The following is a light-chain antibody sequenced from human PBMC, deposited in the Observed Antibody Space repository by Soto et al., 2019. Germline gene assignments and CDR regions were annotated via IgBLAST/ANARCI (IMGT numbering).Light chain of an antibody. CDR2: SIS. V-gene: IGKV3-20*01. CDR1: QSVSNSA. J-gene: IGKJ5*01. CDR3: QQYGSSLIT. Sequence: EIVLTQSPGTLSLSPGERATLSCRASQSVSNSALAWYQQNPGQAPGLLIYSISTRATGIPDRFSGSGSGTDFTLTISRLEPEDFAVYYCQQYGSSLITFGQGTRLEIK.